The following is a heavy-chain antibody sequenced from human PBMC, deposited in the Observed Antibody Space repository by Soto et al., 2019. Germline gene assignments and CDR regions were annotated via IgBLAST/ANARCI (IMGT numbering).Heavy chain of an antibody. Sequence: GGSLRLSCAASGFSFSSYAMSWVRQAPGKGLEWISAISTGSDYTFYRDSAKGRFTISRDNSKNTLFLEMNSLRADDTAVYYCAKDPGITFFGVAPRHFQHWGQGTLVTVSS. CDR1: GFSFSSYA. J-gene: IGHJ1*01. D-gene: IGHD3-3*01. CDR2: ISTGSDYT. CDR3: AKDPGITFFGVAPRHFQH. V-gene: IGHV3-23*01.